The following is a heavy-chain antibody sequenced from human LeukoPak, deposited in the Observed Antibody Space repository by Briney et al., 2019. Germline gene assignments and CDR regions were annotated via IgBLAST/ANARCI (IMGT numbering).Heavy chain of an antibody. J-gene: IGHJ5*02. V-gene: IGHV3-74*01. CDR2: ISSDGSST. CDR1: GFTLSSYW. D-gene: IGHD6-13*01. CDR3: ARVEEAAAFNP. Sequence: GGSLRLSCAASGFTLSSYWMHWVRQAPGKGLVWVSRISSDGSSTNYADSGKGRFTSYRDNAKNSLYLQMNSLRAEDTAVYYCARVEEAAAFNPWGQGTLVTVSS.